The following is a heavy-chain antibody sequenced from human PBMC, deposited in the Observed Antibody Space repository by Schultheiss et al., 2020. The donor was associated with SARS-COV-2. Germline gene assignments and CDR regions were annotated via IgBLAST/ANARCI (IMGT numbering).Heavy chain of an antibody. V-gene: IGHV4-59*05. CDR1: GGSISSYY. CDR3: ARLGWGIAARRYFDL. Sequence: SETLSLTCTVSGGSISSYYWSWIRQPAGKGLEWIGRIYYSGSTYYNPSLKSRVTISVDTSKNQFSLKLISVTAADTAVYYCARLGWGIAARRYFDLWGRGTLVTVSS. CDR2: IYYSGST. J-gene: IGHJ2*01. D-gene: IGHD6-6*01.